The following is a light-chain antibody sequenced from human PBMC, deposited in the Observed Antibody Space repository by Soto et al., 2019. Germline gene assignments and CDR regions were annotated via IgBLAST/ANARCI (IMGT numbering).Light chain of an antibody. J-gene: IGLJ2*01. CDR1: SSDVGGYNY. CDR2: DVS. CDR3: CSYSGSYVV. V-gene: IGLV2-11*01. Sequence: QSVLTQPRSVSGSPGQSVTISCTGTSSDVGGYNYVSWYQQHPGKAPKLMIYDVSKRPSGVPDRFSGSKSGNTVSLTISGLQAEDEADYYCCSYSGSYVVFGGGTKVTVL.